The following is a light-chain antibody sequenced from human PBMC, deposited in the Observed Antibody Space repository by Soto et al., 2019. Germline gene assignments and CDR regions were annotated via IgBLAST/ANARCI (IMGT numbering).Light chain of an antibody. V-gene: IGKV1-5*01. CDR3: QQYNSYAWT. CDR1: QSISSW. CDR2: DAS. J-gene: IGKJ1*01. Sequence: DIQMTQSPSTLSASVGDRVTITCRASQSISSWLAWYQQKPGKAPKLLIYDASSLESGVPSRFSSSGSGTEFTLTLSSLQPDDFATYYCQQYNSYAWTFGQGTKVEIK.